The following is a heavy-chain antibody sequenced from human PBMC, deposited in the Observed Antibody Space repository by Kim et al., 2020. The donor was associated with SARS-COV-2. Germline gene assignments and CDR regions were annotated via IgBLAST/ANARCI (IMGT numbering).Heavy chain of an antibody. D-gene: IGHD2-21*01. CDR3: ARDGHIVVVIAIAPSYYGMDV. V-gene: IGHV3-30*04. CDR1: GFTFSSYA. Sequence: GGSLRLSCAASGFTFSSYAMHWVRQAPGKGLEWVAVISYDGSNKYYVDSGKGRFTISRDNSKNTLYLQMNSLRAEDTAVYYCARDGHIVVVIAIAPSYYGMDVWGQGTTVTVSS. CDR2: ISYDGSNK. J-gene: IGHJ6*02.